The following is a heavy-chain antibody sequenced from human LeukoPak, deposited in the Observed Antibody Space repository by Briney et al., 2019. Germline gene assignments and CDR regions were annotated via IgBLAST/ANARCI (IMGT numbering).Heavy chain of an antibody. J-gene: IGHJ2*01. Sequence: PSETLSLTCTVSGGSISSSSYYWGWIRQPPGKGLEWIGSIYYSGSTYYNPSLKSRITISVYTSKNQFSLKLSSVTAADTAVYYCARHGSSGWYFTPLGYWYFDLWGRGTLVTVSS. D-gene: IGHD6-19*01. CDR3: ARHGSSGWYFTPLGYWYFDL. CDR1: GGSISSSSYY. CDR2: IYYSGST. V-gene: IGHV4-39*01.